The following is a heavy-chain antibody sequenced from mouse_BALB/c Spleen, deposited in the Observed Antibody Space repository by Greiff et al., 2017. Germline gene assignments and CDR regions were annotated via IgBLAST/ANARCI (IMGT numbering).Heavy chain of an antibody. CDR3: ARNDGYYGRFAY. CDR1: GFSLTSYG. J-gene: IGHJ3*01. V-gene: IGHV2-2*02. CDR2: IWSGGST. Sequence: QVQLQQSGPGLVQPSQSLSITCTVSGFSLTSYGVHWVRQSPGKGLEWLGVIWSGGSTDYNAAFISRLSISKDNSKSQVFFKMNSLQANDTAIYYCARNDGYYGRFAYWGQGTLVTVSA. D-gene: IGHD2-3*01.